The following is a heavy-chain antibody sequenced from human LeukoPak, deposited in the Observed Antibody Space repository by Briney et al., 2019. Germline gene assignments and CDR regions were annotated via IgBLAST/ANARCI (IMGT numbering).Heavy chain of an antibody. J-gene: IGHJ5*02. Sequence: GGSLRLSCAASGFTFEDYGMSWVRQAPGKGLEWVANIKQDGSEKYYVDSVKGRFTISRDNAENSLYLQMNSLRAEDTAVYYCAREGGSGWYSGWFDPWGQGTLVTVSS. CDR3: AREGGSGWYSGWFDP. CDR1: GFTFEDYG. CDR2: IKQDGSEK. V-gene: IGHV3-7*01. D-gene: IGHD6-19*01.